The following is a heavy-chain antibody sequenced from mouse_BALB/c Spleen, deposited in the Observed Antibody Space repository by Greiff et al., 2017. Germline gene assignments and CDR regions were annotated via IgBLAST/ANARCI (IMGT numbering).Heavy chain of an antibody. J-gene: IGHJ1*01. CDR3: AREIITTATNWYFDV. V-gene: IGHV2-2*02. D-gene: IGHD1-2*01. CDR1: GFSLTSYG. CDR2: IWSGGST. Sequence: VKLVESGPGLVQPSQSLSITCTVSGFSLTSYGVHWVRQSPGKGLEWLGVIWSGGSTDYNAAFISRLSISKDNSKSQVFFKMNSLQANDTAIYYCAREIITTATNWYFDVWGAGTTVTVSS.